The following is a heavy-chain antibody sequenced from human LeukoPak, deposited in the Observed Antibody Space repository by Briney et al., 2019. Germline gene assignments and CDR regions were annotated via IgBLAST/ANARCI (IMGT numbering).Heavy chain of an antibody. CDR3: ARRRGDFWSDYYAFDY. CDR2: IYYSGST. V-gene: IGHV4-59*08. Sequence: SETLSLTCTVSGGSFNNYYWSWVRQPPGKGLEWIGDIYYSGSTNYNPSLTSRVTISLDTSKNQFSLKLSSVTAADTAVYYCARRRGDFWSDYYAFDYWGQGPLVTISS. D-gene: IGHD3-3*01. CDR1: GGSFNNYY. J-gene: IGHJ4*02.